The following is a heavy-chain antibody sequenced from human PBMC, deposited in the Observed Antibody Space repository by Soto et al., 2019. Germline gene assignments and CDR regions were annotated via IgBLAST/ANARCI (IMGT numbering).Heavy chain of an antibody. J-gene: IGHJ3*02. D-gene: IGHD3-22*01. V-gene: IGHV1-24*01. CDR2: FDPEDGET. CDR3: ATIRLYYYDSSGYHPDAFDS. CDR1: GYTLTELS. Sequence: ASVNVSFKVSGYTLTELSMHWVRQAPGKGRGWMGGFDPEDGETIYAQKFQGRVTMTEDTSTDTAYMELSSLRSEDTAVYYCATIRLYYYDSSGYHPDAFDSRGQGTMVTVSS.